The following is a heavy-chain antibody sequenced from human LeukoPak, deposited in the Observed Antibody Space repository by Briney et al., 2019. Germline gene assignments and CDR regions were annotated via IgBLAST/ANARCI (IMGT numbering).Heavy chain of an antibody. CDR1: GFTFSSYA. J-gene: IGHJ3*02. Sequence: SGGSLRLSCAASGFTFSSYAMSWVRQAPGKGLEWVSAISGSGGSTYYADSVKGRFTISRDNSKNTLYLQMNSLRAEDTAVYYCAKTDIVVVVAAKHDAFDIWGQGTMVTVSS. V-gene: IGHV3-23*01. D-gene: IGHD2-15*01. CDR2: ISGSGGST. CDR3: AKTDIVVVVAAKHDAFDI.